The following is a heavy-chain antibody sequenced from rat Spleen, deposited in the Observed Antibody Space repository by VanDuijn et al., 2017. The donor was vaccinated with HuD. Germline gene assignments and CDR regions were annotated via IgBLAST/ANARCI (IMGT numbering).Heavy chain of an antibody. CDR1: GFTFSNYY. J-gene: IGHJ2*01. CDR3: ARRRWELGFDN. D-gene: IGHD1-11*01. V-gene: IGHV5-29*01. CDR2: INYDGSST. Sequence: EVHLVESGGGLVQPGRSMKLSCAASGFTFSNYYMAWVRQAPTKGLEWVATINYDGSSTYYRDSVKGRFTISRDKAESTLYLQMDSLRSEDTATYYCARRRWELGFDNWGQGVMVTVSS.